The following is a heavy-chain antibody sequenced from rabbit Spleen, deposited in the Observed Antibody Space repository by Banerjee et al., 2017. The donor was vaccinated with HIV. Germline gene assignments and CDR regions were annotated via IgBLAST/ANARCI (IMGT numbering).Heavy chain of an antibody. CDR3: ARGYTDYATSRLDL. D-gene: IGHD6-1*01. J-gene: IGHJ3*01. V-gene: IGHV1S28*01. CDR1: GFTLSSYY. Sequence: LKESGGGLVQPGGSLKLSCTASGFTLSSYYMNWVRQAPGKGLEWIGYISVGATRYYASWVNARFTISRNTGENTVTLQMTSLTAADTATYFCARGYTDYATSRLDLWGQGTLVTVS. CDR2: ISVGATR.